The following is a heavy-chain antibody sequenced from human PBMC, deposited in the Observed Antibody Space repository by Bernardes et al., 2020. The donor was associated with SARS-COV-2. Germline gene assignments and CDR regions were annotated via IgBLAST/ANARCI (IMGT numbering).Heavy chain of an antibody. J-gene: IGHJ5*02. Sequence: SETLSLTCTVSGGSVSSGSYYWSWIRQPAGKGLEWIGRFYSSGRTNYNPSLKSRVTILVDTSKNQFSLRLSSVTAADTAVYYCASGGYPNWFDPWGQGTLVTVSS. CDR2: FYSSGRT. CDR3: ASGGYPNWFDP. V-gene: IGHV4-61*02. D-gene: IGHD1-26*01. CDR1: GGSVSSGSYY.